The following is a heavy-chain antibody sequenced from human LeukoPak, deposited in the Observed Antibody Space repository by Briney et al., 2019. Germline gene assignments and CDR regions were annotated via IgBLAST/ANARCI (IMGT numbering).Heavy chain of an antibody. D-gene: IGHD3-3*01. Sequence: GASVKVSCKASGYTFTSYDINWVRQATGQGLEWMGWMNPNSGNTGYAQKFQGRVTMTRNTSISTAYMELSSLRSEDTAVYYCARGKSEATSITIFGVVITDYYGMDVWGQGTTVTVSS. CDR3: ARGKSEATSITIFGVVITDYYGMDV. CDR1: GYTFTSYD. CDR2: MNPNSGNT. J-gene: IGHJ6*02. V-gene: IGHV1-8*01.